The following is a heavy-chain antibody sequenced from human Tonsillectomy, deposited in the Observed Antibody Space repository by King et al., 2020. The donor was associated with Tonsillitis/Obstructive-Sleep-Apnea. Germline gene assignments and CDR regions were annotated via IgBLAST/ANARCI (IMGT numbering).Heavy chain of an antibody. Sequence: VQLVESGGGLVQPGGSLRLSCAASGFTFSNYWMSWVRQAPGKGLEWVANIKQDGSEQYYVDSVKGRFTISRDNAKNSLYLQMNSLRDEDTAVYYCARDRVRLVFLKRFDSWGQGTLVTVSS. CDR1: GFTFSNYW. V-gene: IGHV3-7*04. CDR3: ARDRVRLVFLKRFDS. CDR2: IKQDGSEQ. D-gene: IGHD2/OR15-2a*01. J-gene: IGHJ5*01.